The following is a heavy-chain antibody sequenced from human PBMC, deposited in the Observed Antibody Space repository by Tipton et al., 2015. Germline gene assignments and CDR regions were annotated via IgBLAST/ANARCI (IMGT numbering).Heavy chain of an antibody. CDR1: GGTFSSYA. V-gene: IGHV1-69*06. D-gene: IGHD5-12*01. J-gene: IGHJ4*02. CDR2: IIPIFGTA. Sequence: VQLVQSGAEVKKPGASVKVSCKASGGTFSSYAISWVRQAPGQGLEWMGGIIPIFGTANYAQKFQGRVTITADKSTSTAYMELSSLRSEDTAVYYCARAQRVYSGYDLVPFDYWGQGTLVTVSS. CDR3: ARAQRVYSGYDLVPFDY.